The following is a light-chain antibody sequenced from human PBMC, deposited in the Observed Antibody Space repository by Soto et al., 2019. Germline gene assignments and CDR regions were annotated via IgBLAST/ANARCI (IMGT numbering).Light chain of an antibody. Sequence: QSALTQPASVSGSPGQSITISCTGTSSDVGGYKYVSWYQQHPGKAPKLMIFDVSNRPSGVSDRFSGSKSGNTASLTISGLQADDEADYYCSSHTSSSTLDVFGTGTKVTVL. V-gene: IGLV2-14*01. CDR3: SSHTSSSTLDV. CDR1: SSDVGGYKY. J-gene: IGLJ1*01. CDR2: DVS.